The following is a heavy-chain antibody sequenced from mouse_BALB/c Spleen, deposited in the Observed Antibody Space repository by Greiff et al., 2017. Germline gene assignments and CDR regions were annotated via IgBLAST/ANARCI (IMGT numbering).Heavy chain of an antibody. V-gene: IGHV3-6*02. CDR1: GYSITSGYY. CDR2: ISYDGSN. J-gene: IGHJ4*01. CDR3: ASPYGSSYYAKDY. D-gene: IGHD1-1*01. Sequence: EVQLQESGPGLVKPSQSLSLTCSVTGYSITSGYYWNWIRQFPGNKLEWMGYISYDGSNNYNPSLKNRISITRDTSKNQFFLKLNSVTTEDTATYYCASPYGSSYYAKDYWGQGTSVTVSS.